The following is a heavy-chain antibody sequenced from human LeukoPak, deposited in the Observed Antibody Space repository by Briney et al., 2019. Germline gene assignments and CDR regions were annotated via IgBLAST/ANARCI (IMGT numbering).Heavy chain of an antibody. CDR3: AKAHSLGIYAFDI. J-gene: IGHJ3*02. V-gene: IGHV3-23*01. D-gene: IGHD1-26*01. CDR2: ISGSGGST. CDR1: GFTFSSYG. Sequence: PGRSLRLSCAASGFTFSSYGMHWVRQAPGKGLEWVSAISGSGGSTYYADSVKGRFTISRDNSKNTLYLQMNSLRAEDTAVYYCAKAHSLGIYAFDIWGQGTMVTVSS.